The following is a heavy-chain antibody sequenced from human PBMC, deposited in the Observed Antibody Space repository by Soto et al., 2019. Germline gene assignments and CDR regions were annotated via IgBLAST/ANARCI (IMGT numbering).Heavy chain of an antibody. CDR1: VASISRYY. CDR3: ARDILGLFDY. D-gene: IGHD3-9*01. V-gene: IGHV4-4*07. CDR2: IYTRGST. J-gene: IGHJ4*02. Sequence: PAETLALTSTVSVASISRYYWSWLRQPAGKGLEWIGRIYTRGSTNYNPSLKSRVTMSVDTSKNHGSLKLISLTAANTAVYYFARDILGLFDYSGQRTGVGVSS.